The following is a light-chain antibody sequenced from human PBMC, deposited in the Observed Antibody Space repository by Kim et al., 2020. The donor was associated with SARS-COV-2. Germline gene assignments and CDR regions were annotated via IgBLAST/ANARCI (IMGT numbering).Light chain of an antibody. Sequence: SYELTQPPSVSVSPGQTASITCSGDKVGDKHVSWYQQKPGQSPVLVIYQDTKRPSGIPERLSGSNSGNTATLTISGTQTMDEADYYCQAWDRNTCVFGTGTKVTVL. CDR3: QAWDRNTCV. CDR1: KVGDKH. J-gene: IGLJ1*01. CDR2: QDT. V-gene: IGLV3-1*01.